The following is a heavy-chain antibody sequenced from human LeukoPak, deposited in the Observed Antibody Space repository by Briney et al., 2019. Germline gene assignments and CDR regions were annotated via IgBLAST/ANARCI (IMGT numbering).Heavy chain of an antibody. J-gene: IGHJ4*02. V-gene: IGHV4-38-2*01. CDR1: GYSISSGYY. D-gene: IGHD3-9*01. CDR2: INHSGST. CDR3: ARVGPPDDILTGYSYLYFDY. Sequence: SETLSLTCAVSGYSISSGYYWGWIRQPPGKGLEWIGEINHSGSTNYNPSLKSRVTISVDTSKNQFSLKLSSVAAADTAVYYCARVGPPDDILTGYSYLYFDYWGQGTLVTVSS.